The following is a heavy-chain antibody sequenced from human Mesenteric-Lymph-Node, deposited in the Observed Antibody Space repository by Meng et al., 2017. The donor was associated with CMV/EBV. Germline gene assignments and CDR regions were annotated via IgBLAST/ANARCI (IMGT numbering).Heavy chain of an antibody. CDR1: GGSISSGDYF. D-gene: IGHD3-3*01. V-gene: IGHV4-31*03. Sequence: SETLSLTCTVSGGSISSGDYFWSWVRQHPGKGLEWIGYIHPSGNTHYNPSLKSRVSISVDMSENQFSLKLGSVAAADTAVYYCARVGRPPSYDFWSIFDYWGRGILVTVSS. J-gene: IGHJ4*02. CDR3: ARVGRPPSYDFWSIFDY. CDR2: IHPSGNT.